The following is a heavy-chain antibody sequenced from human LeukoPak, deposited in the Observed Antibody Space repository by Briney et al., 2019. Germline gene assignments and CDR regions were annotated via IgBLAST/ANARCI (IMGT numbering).Heavy chain of an antibody. CDR1: GGSISSGSYY. CDR2: IYTSGST. CDR3: ARDRIEGPNYDFWSGYPLRYYMDV. V-gene: IGHV4-61*02. Sequence: PSQTLSLTCTVTGGSISSGSYYWSWIRQPAGKGLEWIGRIYTSGSTNYNPSLKSRVTISVDTSKNQFSLKLSSVTAADTAVYYCARDRIEGPNYDFWSGYPLRYYMDVWGKETTVTVSS. D-gene: IGHD3-3*01. J-gene: IGHJ6*03.